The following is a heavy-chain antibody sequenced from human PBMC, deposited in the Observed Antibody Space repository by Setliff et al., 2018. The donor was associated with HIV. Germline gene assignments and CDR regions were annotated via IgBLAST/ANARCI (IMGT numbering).Heavy chain of an antibody. D-gene: IGHD6-19*01. CDR1: GGFISNYS. CDR3: EKDYSSGWFDY. CDR2: ISGSGDTT. Sequence: ETLSLTCTVSGGFISNYSWNWIRQPPGKGLEWVSGISGSGDTTNYADSVKGRFTISRDNSKNTLYLQMNSLRADDTAVYYCEKDYSSGWFDYWGQGTLVTVSS. V-gene: IGHV3-23*01. J-gene: IGHJ4*02.